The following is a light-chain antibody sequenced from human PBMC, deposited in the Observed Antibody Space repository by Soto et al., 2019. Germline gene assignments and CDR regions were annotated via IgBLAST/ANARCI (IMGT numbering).Light chain of an antibody. V-gene: IGLV2-14*01. Sequence: QSALTQPASVSGSPGQSITIACTGTSSDVGGYNYVSWYQQHPGKAPKLMIYEVSNRPSGVSNRFSGSKSGNTASLTISGLQLEDEADYYCSSYTSSSTPWVFGGGTKLTVL. J-gene: IGLJ3*02. CDR1: SSDVGGYNY. CDR2: EVS. CDR3: SSYTSSSTPWV.